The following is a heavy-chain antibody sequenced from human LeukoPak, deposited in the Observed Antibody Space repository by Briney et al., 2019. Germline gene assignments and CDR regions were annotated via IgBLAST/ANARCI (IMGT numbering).Heavy chain of an antibody. CDR2: ISGSGNGGSI. D-gene: IGHD3-16*01. V-gene: IGHV3-64D*06. J-gene: IGHJ4*02. Sequence: GGSLRLSCAASGNYWMHWVRQAPGKGPEYVSTISGSGNGGSIYYADSVKGRFTISRDDSKSILYLQMNGLRSEDTAVYYCVKDFGRVRGTPDSWGQGTLVTVSS. CDR1: GNYW. CDR3: VKDFGRVRGTPDS.